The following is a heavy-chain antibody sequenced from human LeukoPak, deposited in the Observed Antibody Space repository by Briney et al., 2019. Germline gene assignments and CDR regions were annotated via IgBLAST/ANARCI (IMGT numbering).Heavy chain of an antibody. CDR1: GDNFTCYY. CDR3: ATKGRLCPTTFPM. V-gene: IGHV1-2*02. CDR2: MDPNSGDT. J-gene: IGHJ3*01. Sequence: ASVKVSCKGAGDNFTCYYIDRLREAPGQGLEWMGWMDPNSGDTIYAPKFQGRVSMTRDTSITTAYMELSSLTFDDSAMDYCATKGRLCPTTFPMWGHGTMVTVSS. D-gene: IGHD2-2*01.